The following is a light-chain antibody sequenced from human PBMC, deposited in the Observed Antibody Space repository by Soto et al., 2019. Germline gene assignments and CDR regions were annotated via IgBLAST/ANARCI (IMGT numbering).Light chain of an antibody. V-gene: IGLV2-14*01. CDR2: DVS. J-gene: IGLJ2*01. CDR3: SSYTTSGSLV. Sequence: QSAQTQPASVSGSPGQSITISCTGTSSDVGGYNYVSWYQQHPGKAPKLMIYDVSNRPSGVSNRFSGSKSGNTASLTISGLQAEDEADYYCSSYTTSGSLVFGGGTKLTVL. CDR1: SSDVGGYNY.